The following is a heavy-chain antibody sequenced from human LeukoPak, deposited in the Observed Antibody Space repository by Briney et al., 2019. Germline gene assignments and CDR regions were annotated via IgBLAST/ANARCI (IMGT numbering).Heavy chain of an antibody. CDR3: TKGPRTVRFGDRHKGIFDY. Sequence: PGGSLRLSRAASGFTFSNYNMNWIRQAPGKGLEWISYISSSSSTIYYADSVKGRFTISRDNSKNTLYLQMNSLRSEDTAVYYCTKGPRTVRFGDRHKGIFDYWGQGTLVTVSS. CDR2: ISSSSSTI. D-gene: IGHD3-10*01. V-gene: IGHV3-48*01. CDR1: GFTFSNYN. J-gene: IGHJ4*02.